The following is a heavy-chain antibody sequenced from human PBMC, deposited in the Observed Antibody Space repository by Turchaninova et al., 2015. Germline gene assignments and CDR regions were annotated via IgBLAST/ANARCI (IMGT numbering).Heavy chain of an antibody. CDR1: GFTFSSYG. V-gene: IGHV3-30*18. CDR2: ISYDGSTK. CDR3: AKDGYCSGGSCHDAFDI. J-gene: IGHJ3*02. D-gene: IGHD2-15*01. Sequence: QVQLVESGGGVVQPGRSLRLSCAASGFTFSSYGMHWVRQAPGKGLEWVAVISYDGSTKYYEASVKGGFTSSRDNSKHSLYLQMNSLRAEDTAVYYCAKDGYCSGGSCHDAFDIWGQGTMVTVSS.